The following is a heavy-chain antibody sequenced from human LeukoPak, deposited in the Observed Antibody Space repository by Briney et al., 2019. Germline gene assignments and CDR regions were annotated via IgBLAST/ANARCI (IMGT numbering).Heavy chain of an antibody. V-gene: IGHV3-9*01. CDR3: AKATYSTSPGYYFDY. CDR1: GFTFDDYA. J-gene: IGHJ4*02. D-gene: IGHD6-6*01. CDR2: ISWNSGRI. Sequence: PGGSLRLSCAASGFTFDDYAMHWVRQGPGKGLEWVSGISWNSGRIGYADSVKGRFIISRDNAKNSLYLQMNSLRSEDTAFYYRAKATYSTSPGYYFDYWGQGTLVTVSS.